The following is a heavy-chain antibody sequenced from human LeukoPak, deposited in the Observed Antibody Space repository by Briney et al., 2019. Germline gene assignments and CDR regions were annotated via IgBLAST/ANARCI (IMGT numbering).Heavy chain of an antibody. Sequence: ASVKVSCKASGYTFSGYYVHWVRQAPGQGLEWMGWINPNSGGTNYAQKFQGRVTMTRDTSISTAYMELSRLRSDDTAVYYCARASGYSYGSLAFDIWGQGTMVTVSS. CDR1: GYTFSGYY. V-gene: IGHV1-2*02. J-gene: IGHJ3*02. CDR2: INPNSGGT. CDR3: ARASGYSYGSLAFDI. D-gene: IGHD5-18*01.